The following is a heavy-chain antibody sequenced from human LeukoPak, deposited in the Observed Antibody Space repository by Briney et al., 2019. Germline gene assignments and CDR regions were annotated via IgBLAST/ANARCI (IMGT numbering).Heavy chain of an antibody. CDR1: GFTFSSYP. CDR2: IRYDESDI. J-gene: IGHJ4*02. D-gene: IGHD2-2*01. CDR3: ATSLYCSSASCPFDD. Sequence: GGSLRLSCTASGFTFSSYPMSWVRQAPGKGPQWVAFIRYDESDIYYADSVKGRFTISRDNSKNTLYLQMNSLRPEDTAVYYCATSLYCSSASCPFDDWGQGTLVTVSS. V-gene: IGHV3-30*02.